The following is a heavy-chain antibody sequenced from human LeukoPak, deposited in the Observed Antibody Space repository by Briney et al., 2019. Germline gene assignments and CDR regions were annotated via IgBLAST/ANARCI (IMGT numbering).Heavy chain of an antibody. Sequence: ASVKVSCKASAYPFSSYGISWVRQAPGQGLEWLGWISPYRGTANYAQNYQGRVIMTTDTSTNTAYMELRSLRSDDTAVYYCARDFGTWFDPWGQGTLVTVSS. D-gene: IGHD3/OR15-3a*01. CDR1: AYPFSSYG. CDR3: ARDFGTWFDP. J-gene: IGHJ5*02. CDR2: ISPYRGTA. V-gene: IGHV1-18*01.